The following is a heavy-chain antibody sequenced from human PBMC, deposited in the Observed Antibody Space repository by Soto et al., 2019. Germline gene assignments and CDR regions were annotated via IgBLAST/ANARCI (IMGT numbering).Heavy chain of an antibody. V-gene: IGHV1-69*13. D-gene: IGHD4-17*01. CDR1: GGTFSSYA. Sequence: AASVKVSCKASGGTFSSYAISWVRQAPGQGLEWMGGIIPIFGTANYAQKFQGRVTITADESTSTAYMELSSLRSEDTAVYYCARDRRDDYGGKSFDYWGQGTLVTVSS. CDR3: ARDRRDDYGGKSFDY. CDR2: IIPIFGTA. J-gene: IGHJ4*02.